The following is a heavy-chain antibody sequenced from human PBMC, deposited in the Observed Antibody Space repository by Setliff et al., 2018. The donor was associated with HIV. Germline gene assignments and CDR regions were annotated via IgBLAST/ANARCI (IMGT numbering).Heavy chain of an antibody. J-gene: IGHJ4*01. V-gene: IGHV3-23*01. CDR2: ISGSGGST. CDR3: AKDGISGGAYPPYYFDY. Sequence: PGGSLRLSCAASGFSVSFSFMSWVRQAPVKGLEWVSVISGSGGSTFYADSVKGRFTISRDNSKNTLYLLMNGLRVEDTAVYYCAKDGISGGAYPPYYFDYWGHGTLVTVSS. CDR1: GFSVSFSF. D-gene: IGHD2-15*01.